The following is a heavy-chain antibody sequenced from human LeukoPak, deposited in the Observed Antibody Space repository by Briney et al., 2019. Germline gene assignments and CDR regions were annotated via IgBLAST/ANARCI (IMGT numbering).Heavy chain of an antibody. CDR3: ARGIFWSGYWFDS. CDR1: GASISDYY. D-gene: IGHD3-3*01. Sequence: KSSETLSLTCSVSGASISDYYWSWIRQPPGKGLEWIGYIYYTGSTSYNPSLKSRVTISVDTSKNQFSLKLSSVTAADTAVYYCARGIFWSGYWFDSWGQGTLVTVSS. J-gene: IGHJ5*01. CDR2: IYYTGST. V-gene: IGHV4-59*01.